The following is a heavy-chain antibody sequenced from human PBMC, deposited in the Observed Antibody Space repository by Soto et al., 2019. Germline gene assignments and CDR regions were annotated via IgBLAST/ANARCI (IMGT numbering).Heavy chain of an antibody. CDR3: ARSGILTGYAFDI. V-gene: IGHV6-1*01. D-gene: IGHD3-9*01. CDR2: GYYRSKRYN. Sequence: SQNLSLTCAISGDSVPSNSAAWNWIRQSPSRGLEWLGRGYYRSKRYNDYAVSVKSRITIIPDTSKNQFSLQLTSVTPEDTAVYFCARSGILTGYAFDIWGQGTMVTVSS. CDR1: GDSVPSNSAA. J-gene: IGHJ3*02.